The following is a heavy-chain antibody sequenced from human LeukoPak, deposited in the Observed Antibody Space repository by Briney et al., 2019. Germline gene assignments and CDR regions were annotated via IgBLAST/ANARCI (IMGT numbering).Heavy chain of an antibody. D-gene: IGHD3-22*01. CDR2: ISGNGDNT. CDR3: AKTNGYYDY. Sequence: PGGSLRLSCAASGFTFSNCGMSWVRQAPGKGLEWVSGISGNGDNTYADSVKGRSSISRDNSKNTLYLQMDSLRAEDTAVYHCAKTNGYYDYWGRGTLVTVSS. CDR1: GFTFSNCG. J-gene: IGHJ4*02. V-gene: IGHV3-23*01.